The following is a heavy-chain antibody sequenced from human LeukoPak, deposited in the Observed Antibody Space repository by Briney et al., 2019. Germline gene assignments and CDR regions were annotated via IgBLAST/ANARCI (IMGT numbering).Heavy chain of an antibody. J-gene: IGHJ4*02. CDR3: AKDHLPGMVVAGRDY. CDR1: GFIFSNAW. V-gene: IGHV3-23*01. D-gene: IGHD6-19*01. CDR2: ISGSGGTT. Sequence: PGGSLRLSCAASGFIFSNAWMSWVRQAPGKGLEWISAISGSGGTTYYADSVKGQFTISRDNSNNTLYLQLNSLRVEDTAVYYCAKDHLPGMVVAGRDYWGQGTLVTVSS.